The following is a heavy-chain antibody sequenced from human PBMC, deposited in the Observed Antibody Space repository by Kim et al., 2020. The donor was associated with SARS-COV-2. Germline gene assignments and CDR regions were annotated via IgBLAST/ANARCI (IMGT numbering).Heavy chain of an antibody. CDR3: ARGVSHYYGSGSYYN. CDR2: INHSGST. D-gene: IGHD3-10*01. J-gene: IGHJ4*02. Sequence: SETLSLTCAVYGGSFSGYYWSWIRQPPGKGLEWIGEINHSGSTNYNPSLKSRVTISVDTSKNQFSLKLSSVTAADTAVYYCARGVSHYYGSGSYYNWGQGTLVTVSS. V-gene: IGHV4-34*01. CDR1: GGSFSGYY.